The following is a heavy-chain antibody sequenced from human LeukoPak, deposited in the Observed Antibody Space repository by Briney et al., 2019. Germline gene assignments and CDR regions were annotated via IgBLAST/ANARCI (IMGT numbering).Heavy chain of an antibody. CDR2: IRYDGSNK. J-gene: IGHJ3*02. V-gene: IGHV3-30*02. D-gene: IGHD3-22*01. CDR1: GFTFSSYG. CDR3: AKDEYGFYDSSGYYDDAFDI. Sequence: GGSLRLSCAASGFTFSSYGMHWVRQAPGKGLEWVAFIRYDGSNKYYADSVKGRFTISRDNSKNTLYLQMNSLRAEDTAVYYCAKDEYGFYDSSGYYDDAFDIWGQGTMVTVSS.